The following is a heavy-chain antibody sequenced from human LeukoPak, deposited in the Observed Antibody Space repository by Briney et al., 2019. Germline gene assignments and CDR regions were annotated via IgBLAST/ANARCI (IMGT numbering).Heavy chain of an antibody. J-gene: IGHJ4*02. CDR1: GFTFSSYS. V-gene: IGHV3-21*01. Sequence: GGSLRLSCAASGFTFSSYSMSWVRQAPGKGLEGVSSISSSSTYIYYADSVKGRFPISRDNAKNSLYLQMNSLRAEDTAVYYCARDGYYGSGKRGDYWGQGTLVTVSS. CDR2: ISSSSTYI. CDR3: ARDGYYGSGKRGDY. D-gene: IGHD3-10*01.